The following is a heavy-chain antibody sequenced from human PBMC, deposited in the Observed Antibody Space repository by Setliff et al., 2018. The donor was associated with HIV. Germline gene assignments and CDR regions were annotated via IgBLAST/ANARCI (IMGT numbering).Heavy chain of an antibody. CDR3: ARHVSSTTMVLGRIINNYFYYMDV. D-gene: IGHD3-10*01. Sequence: GESLKISCKGSGDSFTSSWIGWVRQMPGKGLEWMGIISPGDSDTRYSPSFQGQVTISADKSISTAYLQWSSLKASDTAMYYCARHVSSTTMVLGRIINNYFYYMDVWGKGTTVTVSS. J-gene: IGHJ6*03. V-gene: IGHV5-51*01. CDR2: ISPGDSDT. CDR1: GDSFTSSW.